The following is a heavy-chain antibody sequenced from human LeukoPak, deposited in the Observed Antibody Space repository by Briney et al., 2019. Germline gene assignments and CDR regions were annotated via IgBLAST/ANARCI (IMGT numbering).Heavy chain of an antibody. CDR1: GFTFCSYA. CDR2: ISGSGGST. Sequence: GGSLRLSCAASGFTFCSYAMSWVRQAPGKGLEWVSAISGSGGSTYYADSVKGRFTISRDKSKNTLYLQMNRLRAGDTAVYYCAKEPLAGGGYDRVVYWGQGTLVTVSS. J-gene: IGHJ4*02. CDR3: AKEPLAGGGYDRVVY. D-gene: IGHD5-12*01. V-gene: IGHV3-23*01.